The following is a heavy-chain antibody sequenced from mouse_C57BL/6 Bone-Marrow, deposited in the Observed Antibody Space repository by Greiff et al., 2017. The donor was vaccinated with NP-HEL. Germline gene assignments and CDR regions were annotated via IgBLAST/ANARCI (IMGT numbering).Heavy chain of an antibody. Sequence: QVQLQQPGAELVMPGASVKLSCKASGYTFTSYWMHWVKQRPGQGLEWIGEIDPSDSYTNYNQKFKGKSTLTVDKSSSTAYMQLSSLTSEDSAVYYCAREGYGSNWYFDIWGTGTTVTASS. V-gene: IGHV1-69*01. CDR1: GYTFTSYW. CDR2: IDPSDSYT. J-gene: IGHJ1*03. CDR3: AREGYGSNWYFDI. D-gene: IGHD1-1*01.